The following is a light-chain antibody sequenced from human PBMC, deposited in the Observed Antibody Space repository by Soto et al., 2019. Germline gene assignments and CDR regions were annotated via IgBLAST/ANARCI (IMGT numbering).Light chain of an antibody. CDR3: QSYNNSNQV. V-gene: IGLV6-57*02. J-gene: IGLJ3*02. CDR1: RGSIASNY. Sequence: NFMLTQPHSVSDSPGKTVTISCTGSRGSIASNYVQWYQQRPGSAPTTVIYKDDQRPSGVPDRFSGSIDSSSNSASLTISGLSAEDEADYYCQSYNNSNQVYGGGTKLTVL. CDR2: KDD.